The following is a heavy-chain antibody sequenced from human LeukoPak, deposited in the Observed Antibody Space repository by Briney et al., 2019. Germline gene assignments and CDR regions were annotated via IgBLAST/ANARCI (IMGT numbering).Heavy chain of an antibody. J-gene: IGHJ4*02. CDR1: GGTFSSYA. V-gene: IGHV1-69*13. Sequence: GASVKVSCKASGGTFSSYAISWVRQAPGQGLEWMGGIIPIFGTANYAQKFQGRVTITADESTSTAYMELSSLRSEDTAVYYCARDVRSGWYVIDYWGQGTLVTVSS. D-gene: IGHD6-19*01. CDR2: IIPIFGTA. CDR3: ARDVRSGWYVIDY.